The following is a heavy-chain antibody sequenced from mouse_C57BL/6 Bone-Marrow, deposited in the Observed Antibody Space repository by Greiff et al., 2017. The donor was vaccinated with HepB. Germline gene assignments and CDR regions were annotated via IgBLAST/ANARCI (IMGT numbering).Heavy chain of an antibody. J-gene: IGHJ1*03. D-gene: IGHD1-1*01. Sequence: QVQLQQSGPGLVAPSQSLSITCTVSGFSLTSYAISWVRQPPGKGLEWLGVIWTGGGTNYNSALKSRLSISKDNSKSQVFLKMNSLQTDDTARYYCASYGSGVPDWYFDVWGTGTTVTVSS. CDR3: ASYGSGVPDWYFDV. V-gene: IGHV2-9-1*01. CDR2: IWTGGGT. CDR1: GFSLTSYA.